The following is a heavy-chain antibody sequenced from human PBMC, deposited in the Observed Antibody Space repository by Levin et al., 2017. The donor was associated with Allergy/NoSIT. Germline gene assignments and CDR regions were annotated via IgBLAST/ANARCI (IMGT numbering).Heavy chain of an antibody. CDR1: GYTFTSYD. J-gene: IGHJ6*02. CDR3: ATRVVTDGGVVYYGMDV. CDR2: MNPNSGNT. Sequence: GESLKISCKASGYTFTSYDINWVRQATGQGLEWMGWMNPNSGNTGYAQKFQGRVTMTRNTSISTAYMELSSLRSEDTAVYYCATRVVTDGGVVYYGMDVWGQGTTVTVSS. D-gene: IGHD2-21*02. V-gene: IGHV1-8*01.